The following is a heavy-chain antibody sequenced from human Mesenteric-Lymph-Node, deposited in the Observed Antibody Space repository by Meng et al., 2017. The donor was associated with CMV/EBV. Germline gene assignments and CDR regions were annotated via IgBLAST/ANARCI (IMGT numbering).Heavy chain of an antibody. Sequence: GGSFSGDYWSWIRQSPGKGLEWIGEIDHSGSTSYTPSLTSRITMSVDTSRTQFSLTLNSVTAADTAVYYCARAPFYYDASGYALDYWGQGTLVTVSS. CDR1: GGSFSGDY. V-gene: IGHV4-34*01. J-gene: IGHJ4*01. CDR3: ARAPFYYDASGYALDY. D-gene: IGHD3-22*01. CDR2: IDHSGST.